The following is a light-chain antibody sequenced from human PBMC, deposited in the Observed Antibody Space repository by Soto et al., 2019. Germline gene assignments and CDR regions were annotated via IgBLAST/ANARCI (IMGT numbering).Light chain of an antibody. J-gene: IGKJ1*01. V-gene: IGKV1-39*01. Sequence: DIQMTQSPSSLSASVGDRITITCRASQNIGNYLHWYQQKPGKPPKLLIYAVSNLQTGVPSRFSGCGSGTDFTLTISSLQPEDFATFYCQQSYSSPTWTFGQGTKVEFK. CDR3: QQSYSSPTWT. CDR1: QNIGNY. CDR2: AVS.